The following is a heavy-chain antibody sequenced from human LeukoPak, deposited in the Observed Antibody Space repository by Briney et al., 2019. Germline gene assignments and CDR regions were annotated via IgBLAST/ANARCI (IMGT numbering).Heavy chain of an antibody. CDR3: ARHESSGWYGPYYFDY. CDR2: IYYSGST. J-gene: IGHJ4*02. V-gene: IGHV4-59*08. D-gene: IGHD6-19*01. Sequence: PSETLSLTCTVSGGSISSYYWSWIRQPPGKGLEWIGYIYYSGSTNYNPSLKSRVTISVDTSKNQFPLKLSSVTAADTAVYYCARHESSGWYGPYYFDYWGQGTLVTVSS. CDR1: GGSISSYY.